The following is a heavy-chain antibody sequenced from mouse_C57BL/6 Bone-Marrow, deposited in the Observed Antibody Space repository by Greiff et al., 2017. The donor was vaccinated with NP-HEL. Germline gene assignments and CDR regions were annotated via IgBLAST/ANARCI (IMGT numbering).Heavy chain of an antibody. J-gene: IGHJ3*01. CDR1: GYAFTNYL. Sequence: QVQLQQSGAELVRPGTSVKVSCKASGYAFTNYLIEWVEQRPGQGLEWIGVINPGSGGTNYNEKFKGKATLTADKSSSTAYMQLSSLTSEDSAVYFCAREGYYDEFCAYWGQGTLVTVSA. D-gene: IGHD2-4*01. CDR3: AREGYYDEFCAY. V-gene: IGHV1-54*01. CDR2: INPGSGGT.